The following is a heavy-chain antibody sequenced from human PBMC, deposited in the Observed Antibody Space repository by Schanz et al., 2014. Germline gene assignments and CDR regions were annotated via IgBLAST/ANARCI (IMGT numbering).Heavy chain of an antibody. CDR1: GFTFSDSW. CDR2: INQAASVQ. D-gene: IGHD6-13*01. CDR3: VKIGYTHWSLDD. J-gene: IGHJ4*02. Sequence: VQLVESGGGLVQPGGSLRLSCAASGFTFSDSWMTWVRQAPGKGLEWVAAINQAASVQYYVDSVKGRFTISRDDAKNSHYLQMNSLRVEDTAVFYCVKIGYTHWSLDDWGQGILVTVSS. V-gene: IGHV3-7*01.